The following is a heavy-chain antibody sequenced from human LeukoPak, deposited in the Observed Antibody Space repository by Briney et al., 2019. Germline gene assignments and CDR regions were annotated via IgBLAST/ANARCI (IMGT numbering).Heavy chain of an antibody. Sequence: GASVNVSFKASGYTFTSYGISWVRQAPGQGLEWMGWISAYNGNTNYAQKLQGRVTMTTDTSTSTAYMELRSLRSDDTAVYYCARWDTDIVVVPAAKAAGADMDVWGKGTTVTVSS. CDR1: GYTFTSYG. CDR2: ISAYNGNT. J-gene: IGHJ6*03. CDR3: ARWDTDIVVVPAAKAAGADMDV. D-gene: IGHD2-2*01. V-gene: IGHV1-18*01.